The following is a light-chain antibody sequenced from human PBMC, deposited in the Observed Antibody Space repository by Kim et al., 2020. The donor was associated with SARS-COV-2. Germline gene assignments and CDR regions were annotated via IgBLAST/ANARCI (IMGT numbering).Light chain of an antibody. CDR3: QQFNNYLIT. Sequence: ATQLTQSPSSLSASVGDRVTITCRASQGISSALAWYQQKPGKAPKLLIYDASSLESGVPSRFSGSGSGTDFTLTISSLQPEDFATYYCQQFNNYLITFGQGTRLEIK. CDR2: DAS. J-gene: IGKJ5*01. CDR1: QGISSA. V-gene: IGKV1D-13*01.